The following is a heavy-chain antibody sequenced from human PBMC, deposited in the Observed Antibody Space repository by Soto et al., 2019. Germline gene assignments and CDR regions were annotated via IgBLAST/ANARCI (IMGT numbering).Heavy chain of an antibody. Sequence: PSETLSLTCTVSGGSISSYYWSWIRQPPGKGLEWIGYIYYSGSTNYNPSLKSRVTISVDTSKNQFSLKLSSVTAADTAVYYCARDQGRAGSDAFDIWGQGTMVTVSS. D-gene: IGHD1-1*01. CDR2: IYYSGST. CDR1: GGSISSYY. CDR3: ARDQGRAGSDAFDI. J-gene: IGHJ3*02. V-gene: IGHV4-59*01.